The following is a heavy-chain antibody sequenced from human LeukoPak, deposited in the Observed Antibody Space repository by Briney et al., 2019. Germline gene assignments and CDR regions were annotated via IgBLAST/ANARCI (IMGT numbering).Heavy chain of an antibody. CDR1: GFTFSSYT. Sequence: TGGSLRLSCSASGFTFSSYTVHWVRQAPGKGLEFVSAITSTGGNTYYADSVTGRFTLSRDNSKNTLYLQMSSLSAEDTVVYYCVIVRGYFDSSGTDYWGQGTLVTVSS. CDR3: VIVRGYFDSSGTDY. J-gene: IGHJ4*02. V-gene: IGHV3-64D*06. D-gene: IGHD3-9*01. CDR2: ITSTGGNT.